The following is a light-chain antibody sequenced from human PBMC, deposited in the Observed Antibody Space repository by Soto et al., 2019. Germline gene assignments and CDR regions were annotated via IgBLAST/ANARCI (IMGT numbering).Light chain of an antibody. Sequence: EIVLTQSPGTLSLSPGERATLSCRASQSVSSSYLAWYQQKPGQARRLLIYGASSRATGIPDRFSGSGSGTDFTLTISRLEPEDFAVYYCQQCDGSPGLTCGGGTKLEIK. CDR3: QQCDGSPGLT. CDR1: QSVSSSY. CDR2: GAS. J-gene: IGKJ4*01. V-gene: IGKV3-20*01.